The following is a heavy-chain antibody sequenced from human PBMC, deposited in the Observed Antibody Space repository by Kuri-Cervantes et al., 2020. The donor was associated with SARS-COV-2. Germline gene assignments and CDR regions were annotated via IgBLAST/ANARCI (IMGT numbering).Heavy chain of an antibody. D-gene: IGHD6-13*01. Sequence: AAVKVSCKASGYTFTSYDINWVRQATGQGLEWMGWMNPNSGNTGYAQKFQGRVTITRNTSISTAYMELSRLRAEDTAVYYCARDRESWQQLVPNLFDYWGQGTLVTVSS. J-gene: IGHJ4*02. CDR2: MNPNSGNT. V-gene: IGHV1-8*03. CDR3: ARDRESWQQLVPNLFDY. CDR1: GYTFTSYD.